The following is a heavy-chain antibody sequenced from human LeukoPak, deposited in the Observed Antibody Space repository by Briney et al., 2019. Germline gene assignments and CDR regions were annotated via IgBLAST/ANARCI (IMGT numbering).Heavy chain of an antibody. V-gene: IGHV3-11*01. CDR1: GFTFCDYY. J-gene: IGHJ6*02. Sequence: GGSLTLSCAASGFTFCDYYMSWMRQAPGKGLEWVSYISSSGSTIYYADSVKGRFTISRDNAKNSLYLQMNSLRAEDTAVYYCASSTRGYSYGLVGMDVWGQGTTVTVSS. D-gene: IGHD5-18*01. CDR3: ASSTRGYSYGLVGMDV. CDR2: ISSSGSTI.